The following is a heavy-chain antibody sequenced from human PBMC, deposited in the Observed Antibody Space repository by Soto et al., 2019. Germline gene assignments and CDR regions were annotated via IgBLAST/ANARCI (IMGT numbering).Heavy chain of an antibody. D-gene: IGHD2-15*01. V-gene: IGHV1-69*13. Sequence: GASVKVSCKASGGTFSSYAISWVRQAPGQGLEWMGGIIPIFGTANYAQKFQGRVTITADESTSTAYMELSSLRSEDTAVYYCARTVVAAPNYYYYYGMDVWGQGTTVTVSS. CDR1: GGTFSSYA. CDR2: IIPIFGTA. CDR3: ARTVVAAPNYYYYYGMDV. J-gene: IGHJ6*02.